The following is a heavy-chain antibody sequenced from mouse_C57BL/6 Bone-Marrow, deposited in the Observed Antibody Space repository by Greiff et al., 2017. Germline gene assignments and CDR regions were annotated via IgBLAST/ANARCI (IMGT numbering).Heavy chain of an antibody. Sequence: VQLQQSGPGLVQPSQSLSITCTVSGFSFTSYGVHWVRQSPGKGLEWLGVICSGGSTDYNAAFISRLSISKDNSKSQVFFKMNSLQADDTAIYYCARNGAGTWYFDVWGTGTTVTVSS. CDR1: GFSFTSYG. CDR2: ICSGGST. J-gene: IGHJ1*03. CDR3: ARNGAGTWYFDV. D-gene: IGHD4-1*01. V-gene: IGHV2-2*01.